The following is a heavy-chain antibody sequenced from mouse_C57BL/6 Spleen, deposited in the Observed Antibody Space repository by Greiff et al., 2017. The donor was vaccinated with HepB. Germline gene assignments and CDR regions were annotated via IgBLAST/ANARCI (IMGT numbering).Heavy chain of an antibody. CDR2: IDPSDSET. CDR3: ARRIVTTNWYFDV. D-gene: IGHD2-5*01. CDR1: GYTFTSYW. J-gene: IGHJ1*03. V-gene: IGHV1-52*01. Sequence: VQLQQSGAELVRPGSSVKLSCKASGYTFTSYWMHWVKQRPIQGLEWIGNIDPSDSETHYNQKFKDKATLTVDKSSSTAYMQLSSLTSEDSAVYYCARRIVTTNWYFDVWGTGTTVTVSS.